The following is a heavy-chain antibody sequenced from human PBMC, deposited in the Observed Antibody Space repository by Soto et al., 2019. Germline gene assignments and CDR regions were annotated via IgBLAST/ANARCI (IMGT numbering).Heavy chain of an antibody. CDR1: GFTFSSYA. J-gene: IGHJ6*02. V-gene: IGHV3-30*04. D-gene: IGHD2-15*01. CDR2: ISYDGRNK. Sequence: QVQLVESGGGVVQPGRSLRLSCAASGFTFSSYAMHWVRQAPGKGLEWVAVISYDGRNKYYADSVKGRFTISRDNSKNTLYLQMNSLRADDTAVYYCARDRVVSTYYYYGMDVWGQGPTVTVSS. CDR3: ARDRVVSTYYYYGMDV.